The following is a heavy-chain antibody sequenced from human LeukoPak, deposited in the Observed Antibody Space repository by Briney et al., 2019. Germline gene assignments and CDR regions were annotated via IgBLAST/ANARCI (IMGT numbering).Heavy chain of an antibody. CDR3: AREDCSAGSCYSDY. V-gene: IGHV1-2*02. J-gene: IGHJ4*02. Sequence: GASVKVSCKASGYTFTGYYMHWVRQAPGQGLEWMGWINPNSGGTNYVQKFQGRVTMTRDTSISTTYMELSRLRSDDTAVYYCAREDCSAGSCYSDYWGQGTLVTVSS. CDR2: INPNSGGT. CDR1: GYTFTGYY. D-gene: IGHD2-15*01.